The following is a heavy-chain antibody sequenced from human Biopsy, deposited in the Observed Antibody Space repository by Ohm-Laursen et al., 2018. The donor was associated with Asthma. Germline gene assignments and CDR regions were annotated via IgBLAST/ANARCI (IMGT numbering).Heavy chain of an antibody. J-gene: IGHJ6*02. CDR3: ARGPELDV. Sequence: SETLSLTCDVYPGSFSGFFWTLIRQSPGKGLEWIGETNERGVTNNNPSLKSRVIISIDTYWNRVSLKLTSVTAADTAVYYCARGPELDVWGQGTTVTVSS. CDR1: PGSFSGFF. V-gene: IGHV4-34*01. CDR2: TNERGVT.